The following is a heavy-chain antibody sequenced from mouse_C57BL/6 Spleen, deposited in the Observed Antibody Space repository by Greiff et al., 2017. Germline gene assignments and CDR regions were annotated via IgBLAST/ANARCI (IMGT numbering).Heavy chain of an antibody. CDR1: GYTFTSYW. CDR3: ARTFTTVVAPYYFDY. D-gene: IGHD1-1*01. J-gene: IGHJ2*01. Sequence: QVQLQQPGAELVKPGASVKLSCKASGYTFTSYWMQWVKQRPGQGLEWIGEIDPSDSYTNYNQKFKGKATLTVDTSSSTAYMQLSSLTSEDSAVYYCARTFTTVVAPYYFDYWGQGTTLTVSS. V-gene: IGHV1-50*01. CDR2: IDPSDSYT.